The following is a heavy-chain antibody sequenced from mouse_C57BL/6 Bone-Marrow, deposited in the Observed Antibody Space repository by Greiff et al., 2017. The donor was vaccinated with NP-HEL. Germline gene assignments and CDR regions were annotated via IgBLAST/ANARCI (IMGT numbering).Heavy chain of an antibody. D-gene: IGHD2-4*01. CDR1: GYTFTSYG. Sequence: QVQLQQSGAELARPGASVKLSCKASGYTFTSYGISWVKQRTGQGLEWIGEIYPRSGNTYYNEKFKGKATLTADKSSSTAYMELRSLTSEDSAVYFCARWNYDYDRFAYWGQGTLVTVSA. J-gene: IGHJ3*01. CDR2: IYPRSGNT. CDR3: ARWNYDYDRFAY. V-gene: IGHV1-81*01.